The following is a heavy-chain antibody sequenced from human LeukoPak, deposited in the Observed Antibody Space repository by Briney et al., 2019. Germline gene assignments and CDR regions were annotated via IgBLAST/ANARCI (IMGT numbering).Heavy chain of an antibody. J-gene: IGHJ4*02. CDR2: IIPIFGTA. D-gene: IGHD1-1*01. Sequence: GASVTVSCKASGGTFSSYAISWVRQAPGQGLEWMGGIIPIFGTANYAQKFQGRVTITTDESTSTPYMELSSLRSEDTAVYYCARTNNWNDMGYWGQGTLVTVSS. CDR1: GGTFSSYA. V-gene: IGHV1-69*05. CDR3: ARTNNWNDMGY.